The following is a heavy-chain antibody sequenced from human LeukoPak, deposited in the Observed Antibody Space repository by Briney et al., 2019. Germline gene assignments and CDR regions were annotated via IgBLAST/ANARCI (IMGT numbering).Heavy chain of an antibody. CDR1: GGSFSGYY. CDR2: INHSGST. V-gene: IGHV4-34*01. CDR3: ARENPSGYYNRPIDY. J-gene: IGHJ4*02. D-gene: IGHD3-22*01. Sequence: SETLSLTCAVCGGSFSGYYWSWIRQPPGKGLEWIGEINHSGSTNYNPSLKSRVTISVDTSKNQFSLKLSSVTAADTAIYYCARENPSGYYNRPIDYWGQGTLVTVSS.